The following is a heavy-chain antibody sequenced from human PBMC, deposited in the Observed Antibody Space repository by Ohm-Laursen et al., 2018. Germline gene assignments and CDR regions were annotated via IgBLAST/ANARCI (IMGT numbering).Heavy chain of an antibody. J-gene: IGHJ4*02. CDR2: ITKTGRTI. Sequence: GSLRLSCTASGFTFSAHYMSWVRQAPGQGLEGMAYITKTGRTIYHADSVRGRFPISRNNTANSMFLQMNSLRVEGTAVYFCAGGGELGHTYGPVFDFWGQGSLVTVSS. CDR1: GFTFSAHY. D-gene: IGHD5-18*01. V-gene: IGHV3-11*01. CDR3: AGGGELGHTYGPVFDF.